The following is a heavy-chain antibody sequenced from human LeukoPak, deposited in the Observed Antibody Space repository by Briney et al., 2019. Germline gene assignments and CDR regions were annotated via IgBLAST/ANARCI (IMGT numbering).Heavy chain of an antibody. J-gene: IGHJ4*02. D-gene: IGHD2/OR15-2a*01. V-gene: IGHV3-23*01. Sequence: GGSLRLSCAASGFTFSSYAMSWVRQAPGKGLEWVSAISGSGGSTYYADSVKGRFTISRDNSKNTLYLQMNSLRAEDTAVYCCAKGVVTVMGLDYFDYWGQGTLVTVSS. CDR1: GFTFSSYA. CDR2: ISGSGGST. CDR3: AKGVVTVMGLDYFDY.